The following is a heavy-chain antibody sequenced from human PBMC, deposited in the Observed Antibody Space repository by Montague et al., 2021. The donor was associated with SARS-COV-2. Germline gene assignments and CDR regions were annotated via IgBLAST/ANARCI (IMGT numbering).Heavy chain of an antibody. CDR3: ASPTYYYDSSGSDAFDI. V-gene: IGHV4-59*08. J-gene: IGHJ3*02. D-gene: IGHD3-22*01. Sequence: SETLSLTCTVSGGSISSFYWSWFRQPPGKGLEWIGYISDSGSTNYNPSLTSRVTMSVDTSKNQFSLKVNSLTAADTAVYYCASPTYYYDSSGSDAFDIWGQGTMVTVSS. CDR2: ISDSGST. CDR1: GGSISSFY.